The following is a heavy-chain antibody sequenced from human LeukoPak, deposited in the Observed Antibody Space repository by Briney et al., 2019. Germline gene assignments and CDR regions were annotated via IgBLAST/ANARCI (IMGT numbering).Heavy chain of an antibody. Sequence: GGSLRLSCAASGFTFSSYDMHWVRQATGKGLEWVSAIGTAGDTYYPGSVEGRFTISRENAKDSLYLQMNSLRAGDTAVYYCARGVADYGDYKDYYGMDVWGQGTTVTVSS. CDR2: IGTAGDT. CDR1: GFTFSSYD. CDR3: ARGVADYGDYKDYYGMDV. J-gene: IGHJ6*02. V-gene: IGHV3-13*04. D-gene: IGHD4-17*01.